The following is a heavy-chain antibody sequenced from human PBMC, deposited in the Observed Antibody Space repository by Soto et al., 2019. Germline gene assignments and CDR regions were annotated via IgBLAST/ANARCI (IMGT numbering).Heavy chain of an antibody. J-gene: IGHJ6*02. Sequence: GGSLRLSCAASGFTFSSYGMHWVRQAPGKGLEWVAVISYDGSNKYYADSVKGRFTISRDNSKNTLYLQMNSLRAEDTAVYYCAKDLEGRGMDVWGQGTTVTVSS. CDR1: GFTFSSYG. V-gene: IGHV3-30*18. D-gene: IGHD1-1*01. CDR3: AKDLEGRGMDV. CDR2: ISYDGSNK.